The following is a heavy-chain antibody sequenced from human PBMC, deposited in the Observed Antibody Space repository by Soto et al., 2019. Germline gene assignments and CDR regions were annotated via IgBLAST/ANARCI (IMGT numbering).Heavy chain of an antibody. Sequence: ESGGGVVQPGRSLRLSCAASGFTLRSYGMHWVRQAPGKGLEWVAVIWYDGDKKYYADSVKVRFTISRDESKNTVYLHMSSLRGEDTGVYYCARGSAGSESVVVVPAIDFYSFDTWGQGTLVSVSS. J-gene: IGHJ4*02. V-gene: IGHV3-33*01. CDR2: IWYDGDKK. CDR3: ARGSAGSESVVVVPAIDFYSFDT. D-gene: IGHD2-15*01. CDR1: GFTLRSYG.